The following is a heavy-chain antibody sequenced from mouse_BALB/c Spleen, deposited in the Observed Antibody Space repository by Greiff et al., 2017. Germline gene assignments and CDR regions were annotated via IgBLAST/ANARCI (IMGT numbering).Heavy chain of an antibody. CDR1: GFSLTSYD. J-gene: IGHJ2*01. Sequence: VQLQQSGPGLVAPSQSLSITCTVSGFSLTSYDISWIRQPPGKGLEWLGVIWTGGGTNYNSAFMSRLSISKDNSKSQVFLKMNSLQTDDTAIYYCVREGGGYYFDYWGQGTTLTVSS. CDR2: IWTGGGT. CDR3: VREGGGYYFDY. V-gene: IGHV2-9-2*01. D-gene: IGHD3-2*02.